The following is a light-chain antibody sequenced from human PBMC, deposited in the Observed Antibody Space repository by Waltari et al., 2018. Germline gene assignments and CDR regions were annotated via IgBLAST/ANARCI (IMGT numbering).Light chain of an antibody. J-gene: IGKJ3*01. CDR2: WAS. CDR3: QQYYSTPLT. V-gene: IGKV4-1*01. Sequence: DIVMTQSPDSLAVSLGERATINCKSSQSVLYSSNNKNYLAWYQQKPGQPPKLLISWASTRESGVPDLFSGSGSGTDFTLTISSLQAEDVAVYYCQQYYSTPLTFGPGTKVDIK. CDR1: QSVLYSSNNKNY.